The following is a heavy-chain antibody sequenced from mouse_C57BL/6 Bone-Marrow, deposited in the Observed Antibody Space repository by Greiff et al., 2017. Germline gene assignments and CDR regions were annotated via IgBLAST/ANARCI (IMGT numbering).Heavy chain of an antibody. V-gene: IGHV5-16*01. CDR2: INYDGSST. J-gene: IGHJ4*01. CDR1: GFTFSDYY. D-gene: IGHD2-4*01. Sequence: EVKLVESEGGLVQPGSSMKLSCTASGFTFSDYYMAWVRQVPEKGLEWVANINYDGSSTYYLDSLKSRFIISRDNAKTILYLQMSSLKSENTATYYCAILRRYYYAMDYWGQGTSVTVSS. CDR3: AILRRYYYAMDY.